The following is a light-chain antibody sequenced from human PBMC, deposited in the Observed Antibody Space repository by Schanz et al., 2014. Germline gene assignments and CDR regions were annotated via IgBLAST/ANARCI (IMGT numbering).Light chain of an antibody. J-gene: IGKJ4*01. V-gene: IGKV3-20*01. CDR1: QSVSSSY. CDR3: QKYGSSPPT. CDR2: GAS. Sequence: EIVLTQSPGTLSLSPGERATLSCRASQSVSSSYLAWYQQKPGQAPRLLIYGASSRATGIPDRFSGSGSGKDLTLNISRLEPEDFAVYYCQKYGSSPPTFGGGTKVEIK.